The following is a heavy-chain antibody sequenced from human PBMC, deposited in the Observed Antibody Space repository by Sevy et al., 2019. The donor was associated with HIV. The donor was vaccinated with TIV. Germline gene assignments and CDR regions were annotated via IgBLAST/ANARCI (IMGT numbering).Heavy chain of an antibody. CDR1: GFAFSSHA. CDR2: ISYEGSET. Sequence: GGSLRLSCAASGFAFSSHAMHWVRQAPGKGPEWVATISYEGSETFYAASVEGRFTISRDNSKNMLSLQMNSLRPEDTAVYYCARDGGFSIKWYPLYWGHGTLVTVSS. CDR3: ARDGGFSIKWYPLY. D-gene: IGHD3-3*02. V-gene: IGHV3-30-3*01. J-gene: IGHJ4*01.